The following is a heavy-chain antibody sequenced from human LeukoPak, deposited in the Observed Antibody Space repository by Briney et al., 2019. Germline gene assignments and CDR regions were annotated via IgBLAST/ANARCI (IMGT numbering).Heavy chain of an antibody. Sequence: PGESLKISCKGSGYSFTSYWIAWVRQMPGKGLEWMGIIYPGDSDTRYSPSFQGQVTISSDKSISTAYLQWSSLKASDTAVYYCARGVRYCNSPSCYWFDPWGQGTLVTVSS. CDR2: IYPGDSDT. CDR3: ARGVRYCNSPSCYWFDP. D-gene: IGHD2-2*01. CDR1: GYSFTSYW. V-gene: IGHV5-51*01. J-gene: IGHJ5*02.